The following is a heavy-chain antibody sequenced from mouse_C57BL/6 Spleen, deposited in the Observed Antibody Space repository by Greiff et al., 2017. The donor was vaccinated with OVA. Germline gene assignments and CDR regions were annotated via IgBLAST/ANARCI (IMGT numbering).Heavy chain of an antibody. CDR2: ISYDGSN. J-gene: IGHJ4*01. D-gene: IGHD3-2*02. CDR1: GYSITSGYY. V-gene: IGHV3-6*01. Sequence: SLPFLFKPSQSLSLTCSFTGYSITSGYYWNWIRQFPGNKLEWMGYISYDGSNNYNPSLKNRISITRDTSKNQFFLKLNSVTTEDTATYYCARGKGSSGYVDYYAMDYWGQGTSVTVSS. CDR3: ARGKGSSGYVDYYAMDY.